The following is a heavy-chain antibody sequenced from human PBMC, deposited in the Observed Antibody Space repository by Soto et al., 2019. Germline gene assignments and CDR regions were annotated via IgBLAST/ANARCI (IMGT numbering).Heavy chain of an antibody. CDR1: GGSISSYY. CDR3: AGLDYGDYGGAFDP. J-gene: IGHJ5*02. V-gene: IGHV4-59*01. D-gene: IGHD4-17*01. Sequence: ASETLSLTCTVSGGSISSYYWSWIRQPPGKGLEWIGYIYYSGSTNYNPSLKSRVTISVDTSKNQFSLKLSSVTAADTAVYYCAGLDYGDYGGAFDPWGQGTLVTVSS. CDR2: IYYSGST.